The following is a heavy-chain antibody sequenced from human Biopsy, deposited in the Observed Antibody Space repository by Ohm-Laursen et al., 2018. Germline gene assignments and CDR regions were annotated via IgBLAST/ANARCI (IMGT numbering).Heavy chain of an antibody. Sequence: GSLRLSCTASGFAVSTNYISWVRQAPGKGLEWVSLFYAGGSTAYGDSVRGRFTISRDTSKNTVDLQMNSLRAEDTAVYYCAKAGDYGDYWDHWGQGTPVTVSS. CDR1: GFAVSTNY. D-gene: IGHD4-17*01. CDR2: FYAGGST. CDR3: AKAGDYGDYWDH. J-gene: IGHJ4*02. V-gene: IGHV3-53*01.